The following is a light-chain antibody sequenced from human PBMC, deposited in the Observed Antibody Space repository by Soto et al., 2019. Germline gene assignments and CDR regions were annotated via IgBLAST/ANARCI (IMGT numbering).Light chain of an antibody. V-gene: IGKV3-11*01. CDR1: ESVSSY. Sequence: EIVLTQSPATLSLSPGERATLSCRASESVSSYLAWYQQKPGQAPRLPIYDASSRATGIPASFSGRGSGTAFTLTISRLEPEDFAVYYCQYYNNWLGAFGGGTKVDI. CDR2: DAS. CDR3: QYYNNWLGA. J-gene: IGKJ4*01.